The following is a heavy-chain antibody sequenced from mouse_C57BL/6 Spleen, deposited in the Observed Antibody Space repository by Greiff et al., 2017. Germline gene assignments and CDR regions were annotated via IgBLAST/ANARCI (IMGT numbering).Heavy chain of an antibody. CDR1: GYTFTSYW. V-gene: IGHV1-55*01. Sequence: VQLQQPGAEFVKPGASVKMSCKASGYTFTSYWITWVKQRPGQGLEWIGDIYPGSGSTNYNEKFKSKATLTVDTSSSTAYMQLSSLTSEDSAVYYCASNTSVNYYAMDYWGQRTSVTVSS. J-gene: IGHJ4*01. CDR3: ASNTSVNYYAMDY. CDR2: IYPGSGST. D-gene: IGHD2-13*01.